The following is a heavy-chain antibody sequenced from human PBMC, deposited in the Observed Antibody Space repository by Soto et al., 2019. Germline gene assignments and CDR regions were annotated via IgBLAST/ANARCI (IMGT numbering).Heavy chain of an antibody. V-gene: IGHV4-59*01. Sequence: SETLSLTCTVSGGSISSYYWSWIRQPPGKGLEWIGYIYYSGSTNYNPSLKSRVTISVDTSKNQFSLKLSSVTAADTAVYYCARLHGTAMVDYYGMDVWGQGTTVTVSS. D-gene: IGHD5-18*01. CDR2: IYYSGST. J-gene: IGHJ6*02. CDR3: ARLHGTAMVDYYGMDV. CDR1: GGSISSYY.